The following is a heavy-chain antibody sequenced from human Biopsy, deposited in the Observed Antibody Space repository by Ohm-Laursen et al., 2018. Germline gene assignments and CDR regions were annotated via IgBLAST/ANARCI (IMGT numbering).Heavy chain of an antibody. D-gene: IGHD5-12*01. CDR1: GYTFTDYD. CDR3: ARGGYDYDY. CDR2: MTPKTGKT. V-gene: IGHV1-8*01. Sequence: GVSVKVSCKASGYTFTDYDINWVRQASGQGLEWVGWMTPKTGKTGYTQKLQGRLTMTRDTSTSTAYMELSSLRSEDTAIYYCARGGYDYDYWGQGTLITVSS. J-gene: IGHJ4*02.